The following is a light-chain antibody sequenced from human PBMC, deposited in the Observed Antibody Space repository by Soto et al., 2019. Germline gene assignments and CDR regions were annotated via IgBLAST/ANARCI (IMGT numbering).Light chain of an antibody. V-gene: IGKV1-39*01. J-gene: IGKJ4*01. CDR3: QQTYSTPQA. CDR1: QSIRTY. CDR2: SAS. Sequence: DIQMTQSPSSLSASVGDRVSITCRASQSIRTYLNWYQQKPGKAPKLLIYSASSSQGGVPSRFSCSGSGTDFSLTISSLQPEDSATYYCQQTYSTPQAFGGGTKVEI.